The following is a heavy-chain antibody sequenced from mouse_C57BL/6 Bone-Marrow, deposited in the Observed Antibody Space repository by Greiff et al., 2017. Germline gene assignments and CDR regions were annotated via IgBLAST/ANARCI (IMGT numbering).Heavy chain of an antibody. CDR1: GFTFSDYY. D-gene: IGHD2-3*01. V-gene: IGHV5-12*01. J-gene: IGHJ4*01. CDR3: ARHRDGYYYAMDY. CDR2: ISNGGGST. Sequence: EVKLVESGGGLVQPGGSLKLSCAASGFTFSDYYMYWVRQTPEKRLEWVAYISNGGGSTYYPDTVNGRFTISRDNAKNTLYLQMSRLKSEDTAMYYCARHRDGYYYAMDYWGQGTSVTVSS.